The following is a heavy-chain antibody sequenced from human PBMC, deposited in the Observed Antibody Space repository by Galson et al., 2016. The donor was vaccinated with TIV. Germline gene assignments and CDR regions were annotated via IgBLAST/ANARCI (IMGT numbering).Heavy chain of an antibody. J-gene: IGHJ5*02. CDR1: GFTFSNYW. CDR2: INSDSTII. V-gene: IGHV3-74*03. CDR3: SLTNWFNP. D-gene: IGHD1-1*01. Sequence: SLRLSCAASGFTFSNYWMHWVRQAPGKGLVWVSCINSDSTIITYADSVRGRFTISRDNAKNTLYLQMNSLRVEDTAVYYCSLTNWFNPWGQGTLVTVSS.